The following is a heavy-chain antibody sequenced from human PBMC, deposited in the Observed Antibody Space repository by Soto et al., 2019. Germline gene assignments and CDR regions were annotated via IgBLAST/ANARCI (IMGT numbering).Heavy chain of an antibody. CDR1: GFSLSSSGVG. J-gene: IGHJ4*02. V-gene: IGHV2-5*02. CDR2: IYWDDVT. CDR3: AHSALYSGSYWDGGYFDA. D-gene: IGHD1-26*01. Sequence: QITLRQSGPTRVRPTQPLTLTCNFSGFSLSSSGVGVGWIRQPPGKAPEWLVVIYWDDVTRYSPSLKSRLNITKDTAKNQAVLTMTHMDSVDTGTYYCAHSALYSGSYWDGGYFDAWGRGTPVTVSP.